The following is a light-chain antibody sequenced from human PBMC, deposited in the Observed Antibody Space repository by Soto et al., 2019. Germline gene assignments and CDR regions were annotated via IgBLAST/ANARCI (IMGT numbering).Light chain of an antibody. CDR2: GAS. CDR3: QQYNDWWT. V-gene: IGKV3-15*01. Sequence: EIVMTQSRATLSVSPGEGATLSCRANQSVSSNLTWYQQKPGQAPRLLIYGASTRATGVPARFSGSGSGTEFTLTISSLQSEDFAVYYCQQYNDWWTFGQGTKVEIK. CDR1: QSVSSN. J-gene: IGKJ1*01.